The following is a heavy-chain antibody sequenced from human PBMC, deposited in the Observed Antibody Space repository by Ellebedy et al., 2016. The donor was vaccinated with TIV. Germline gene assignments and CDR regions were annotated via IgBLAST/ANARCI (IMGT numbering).Heavy chain of an antibody. CDR1: GFTFSSYA. Sequence: PGGSLRLSCAASGFTFSSYAMSWVRQAPGKGLEWVSTISHTGSRTYYADPVEGRFIISRDNSKKTLYLQMNSLRAEDTAVYYCAKGRGGGSDTSAPRYYFDYWGLGTLVTVSS. J-gene: IGHJ4*02. CDR3: AKGRGGGSDTSAPRYYFDY. CDR2: ISHTGSRT. V-gene: IGHV3-23*01. D-gene: IGHD3-22*01.